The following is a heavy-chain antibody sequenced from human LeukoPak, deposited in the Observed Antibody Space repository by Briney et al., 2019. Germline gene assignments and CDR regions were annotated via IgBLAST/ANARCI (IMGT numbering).Heavy chain of an antibody. D-gene: IGHD6-13*01. CDR2: IYHSGST. Sequence: SETLSLTCTVSGGSISSYYWSWIRQPPGKGLEWIGSIYHSGSTYYNPSLKSRVTISVDTSKNQFSLKLSSVTAADTAVYYCARQFSYSSSWYDYWGQGTLVTVSS. J-gene: IGHJ4*02. CDR1: GGSISSYY. V-gene: IGHV4-59*08. CDR3: ARQFSYSSSWYDY.